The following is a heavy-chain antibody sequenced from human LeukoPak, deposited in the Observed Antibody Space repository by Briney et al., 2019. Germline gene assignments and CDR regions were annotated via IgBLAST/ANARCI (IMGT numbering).Heavy chain of an antibody. D-gene: IGHD2-15*01. CDR3: AAYNCSGGSCYWAY. J-gene: IGHJ4*02. V-gene: IGHV4-59*01. Sequence: SETLSLTCTVSGGSISSYYWSSIRQPPGKGLEWXGYTYYSGSTNYNPSLKSRVTISVDTSKNQFSLKLSSVTAADTAVYYCAAYNCSGGSCYWAYWGQGTLVTVSS. CDR2: TYYSGST. CDR1: GGSISSYY.